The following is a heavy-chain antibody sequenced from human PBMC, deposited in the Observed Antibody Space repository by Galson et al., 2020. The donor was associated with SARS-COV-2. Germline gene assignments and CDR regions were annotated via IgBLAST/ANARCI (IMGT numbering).Heavy chain of an antibody. D-gene: IGHD3-10*01. CDR1: GYSISSGYF. Sequence: SETLSLTCSVSGYSISSGYFWGWIRQPPGKGLEWIGSIYHSGSTSYNPSLKSGVTISVDTSKNQFSVNLRSVTAADTAVYYCARARSGSVNWFDPWGQGTLVTVSS. J-gene: IGHJ5*02. V-gene: IGHV4-38-2*02. CDR3: ARARSGSVNWFDP. CDR2: IYHSGST.